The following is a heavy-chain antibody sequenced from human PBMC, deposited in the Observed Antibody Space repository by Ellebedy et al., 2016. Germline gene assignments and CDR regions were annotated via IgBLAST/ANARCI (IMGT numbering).Heavy chain of an antibody. CDR3: ARAPTAIFAHFYYYYYMDV. Sequence: GESLKISCAASGFTFSSYAMSWVRQAPGRRLEWVSAISGSGGGTHYVDSVRGRFTISRDNSKNTLYLQMTSLRAEDTAVYYCARAPTAIFAHFYYYYYMDVWGKGTTVTVSS. CDR1: GFTFSSYA. D-gene: IGHD2-21*02. CDR2: ISGSGGGT. J-gene: IGHJ6*03. V-gene: IGHV3-23*01.